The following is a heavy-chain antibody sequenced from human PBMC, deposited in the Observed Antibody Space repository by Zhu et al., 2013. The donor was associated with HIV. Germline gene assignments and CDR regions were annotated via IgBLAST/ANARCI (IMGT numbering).Heavy chain of an antibody. CDR1: GYTFTGYY. CDR2: INPNSGGT. CDR3: ARGYCSSTSCYKEYYFDY. J-gene: IGHJ4*02. V-gene: IGHV1-2*02. D-gene: IGHD2-2*02. Sequence: QVQLVQSGAEVKKPGASVKVSCKASGYTFTGYYMHWVRQAPGQGLEWMGWINPNSGGTNYAQKFQGRVTMTRDTSTSTVYMELSSLRSEDTAVYYCARGYCSSTSCYKEYYFDYWGQGTLVTVSS.